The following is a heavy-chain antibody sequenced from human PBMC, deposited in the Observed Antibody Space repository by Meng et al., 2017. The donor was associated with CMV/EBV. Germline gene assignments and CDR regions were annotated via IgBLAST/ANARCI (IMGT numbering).Heavy chain of an antibody. CDR3: ARDPKYCSSTSCPVAGWFDP. J-gene: IGHJ5*02. CDR2: IIPILGIA. D-gene: IGHD2-2*01. V-gene: IGHV1-69*04. CDR1: FSSNA. Sequence: FSSNAISWVRQAPGQGLAWMGRIIPILGIANYAQKFQGRVTITADKSTSTAYMELSSLRTEDTAVYYCARDPKYCSSTSCPVAGWFDPWGQGTLVTVSS.